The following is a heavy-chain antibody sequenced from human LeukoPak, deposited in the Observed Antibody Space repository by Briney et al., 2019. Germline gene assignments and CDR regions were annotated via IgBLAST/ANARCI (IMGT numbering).Heavy chain of an antibody. D-gene: IGHD3-10*01. J-gene: IGHJ5*02. CDR1: GGSFSGYY. CDR2: INHSGST. Sequence: SETLSLTCAVYGGSFSGYYWSWLRQPPGKGLEWIGEINHSGSTNYNPSLKSRVTISVDTSKNQFSLKLSSVTAADTAVYYCARELLWFGESQYPNWFDPWGQGTLVTVSS. V-gene: IGHV4-34*01. CDR3: ARELLWFGESQYPNWFDP.